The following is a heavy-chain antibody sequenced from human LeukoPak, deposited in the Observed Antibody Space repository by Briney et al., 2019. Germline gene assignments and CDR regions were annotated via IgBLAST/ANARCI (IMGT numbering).Heavy chain of an antibody. J-gene: IGHJ4*02. V-gene: IGHV1-46*01. CDR1: GYTFTSNY. Sequence: ASVKVSCKASGYTFTSNYIHWVRQAPGQGLEWMGMIYPRDGSTSYAQKFQGRVTVTRDTSTGTVHMELSGLRSEDTAVYYCARDQEGFDYWGQGTLVTVSS. CDR3: ARDQEGFDY. CDR2: IYPRDGST.